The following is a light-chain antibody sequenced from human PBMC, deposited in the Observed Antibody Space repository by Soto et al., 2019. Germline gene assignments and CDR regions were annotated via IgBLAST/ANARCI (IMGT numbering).Light chain of an antibody. J-gene: IGKJ1*01. V-gene: IGKV3-15*01. CDR1: QSLSSS. CDR2: GAT. CDR3: QQYNNWPRT. Sequence: EIVMTQSPATLSLSPCERATLSCSASQSLSSSLAWYQQTPRQAPSLLIDGATSRATGIPARFSGSGSGTEFTLTISSLQSEDFVVYYRQQYNNWPRTFGQGTKVDIK.